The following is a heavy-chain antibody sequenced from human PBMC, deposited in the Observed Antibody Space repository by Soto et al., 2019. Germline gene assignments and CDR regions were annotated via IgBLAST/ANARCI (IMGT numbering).Heavy chain of an antibody. CDR1: GFTFISYG. CDR2: ISFDGSTE. V-gene: IGHV3-30*19. J-gene: IGHJ6*02. D-gene: IGHD3-10*01. Sequence: QVQLVESGGGVVQPGRSLRLSCAASGFTFISYGMHWVRQAPGKGLEWVAVISFDGSTEYYADSVKGRFTISRDNAKNAVYVKMSSLGYEDTADYYWARSRHGSGSYLNFYYSLDVWGQGTTVTVSS. CDR3: ARSRHGSGSYLNFYYSLDV.